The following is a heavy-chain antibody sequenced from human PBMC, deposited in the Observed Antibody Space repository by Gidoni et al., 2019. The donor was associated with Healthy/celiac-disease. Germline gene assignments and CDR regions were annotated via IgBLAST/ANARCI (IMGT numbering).Heavy chain of an antibody. D-gene: IGHD3-10*01. V-gene: IGHV4-59*01. J-gene: IGHJ3*02. CDR2: IYYSGST. Sequence: QVQLQESGPGLVKPSETLSLTCTVSGGSISRYYWSWIRQPPGKGLEWIGYIYYSGSTNYNPSLKSRVTISVDTSKNQFSLKLSSVTAADTAVYYCARGTRMKYGPDDAFDIWGQGTMVTVSS. CDR3: ARGTRMKYGPDDAFDI. CDR1: GGSISRYY.